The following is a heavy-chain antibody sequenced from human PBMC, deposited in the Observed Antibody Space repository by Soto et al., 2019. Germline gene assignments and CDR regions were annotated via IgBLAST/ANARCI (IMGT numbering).Heavy chain of an antibody. CDR2: INPSGVST. D-gene: IGHD2-21*02. CDR3: ARRRQGYCGGDCSDAFDI. J-gene: IGHJ3*02. Sequence: QVQLVQSGAEVKKPGASVKVSCKASGYTFTSYYMHWVRQAPGQGLEWMGIINPSGVSTSYAQKFQGRVTMTRDTSTSTVYMELSSLRSEDTAVYYCARRRQGYCGGDCSDAFDIWGQGTMVTVSS. V-gene: IGHV1-46*01. CDR1: GYTFTSYY.